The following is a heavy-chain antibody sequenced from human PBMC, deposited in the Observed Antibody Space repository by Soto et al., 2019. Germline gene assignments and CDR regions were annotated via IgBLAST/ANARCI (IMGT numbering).Heavy chain of an antibody. CDR1: GGSISSSSYY. CDR3: ARGGSYRHDAFDI. J-gene: IGHJ3*02. Sequence: SETLSLTCTVSGGSISSSSYYWGWFRQPPGKGLEWIGSTYYSGSTYYNPPLKSRATISVDTSKNQSSLKLSSVTAADTAVYYCARGGSYRHDAFDIWAKGQWSP. CDR2: TYYSGST. V-gene: IGHV4-39*07. D-gene: IGHD3-16*02.